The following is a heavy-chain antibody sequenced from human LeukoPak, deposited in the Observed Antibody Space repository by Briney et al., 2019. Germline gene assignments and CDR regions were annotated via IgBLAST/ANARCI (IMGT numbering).Heavy chain of an antibody. V-gene: IGHV3-64D*06. CDR3: VKTMMTFGGVIRTDAFDI. Sequence: GGSLRLSCSASGFTFSRYAMHWVRQAPGKGLECVSGINNNGGRTYYSDSVKAGFTISRDNSKNTLFLQMTSLRAEDTAVYYCVKTMMTFGGVIRTDAFDIWGQGTMVTVSS. CDR1: GFTFSRYA. D-gene: IGHD3-16*01. CDR2: INNNGGRT. J-gene: IGHJ3*02.